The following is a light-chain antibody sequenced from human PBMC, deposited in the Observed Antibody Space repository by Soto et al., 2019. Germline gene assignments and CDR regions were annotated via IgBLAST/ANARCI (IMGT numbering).Light chain of an antibody. CDR2: GAS. CDR3: QQYDNWPPLT. J-gene: IGKJ4*01. Sequence: EIVMTRSPATLSLSPGERATLSCRASQSVSSNLAWYQQKPGQAPRLLIYGASTRATGIPARFSGSGSGTEFTLTVTSLQSEDFAVYYCQQYDNWPPLTFGGGTKVDNK. CDR1: QSVSSN. V-gene: IGKV3-15*01.